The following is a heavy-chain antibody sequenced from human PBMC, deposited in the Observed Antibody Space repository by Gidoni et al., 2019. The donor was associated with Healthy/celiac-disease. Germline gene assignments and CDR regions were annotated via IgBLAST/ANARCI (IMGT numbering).Heavy chain of an antibody. Sequence: EVQLLESGGGLVQPGGSLRLSCSASGFTFSTYAMSWVRQAPGQGLEWVSAISGSGGSTYYADSVKGRFTISRDNSKNTLYLQMNSLRAEDTAVYYCAIKAPLERYFDWLIDAFDIWGQGTMVTVSS. V-gene: IGHV3-23*01. J-gene: IGHJ3*02. CDR2: ISGSGGST. CDR3: AIKAPLERYFDWLIDAFDI. CDR1: GFTFSTYA. D-gene: IGHD3-9*01.